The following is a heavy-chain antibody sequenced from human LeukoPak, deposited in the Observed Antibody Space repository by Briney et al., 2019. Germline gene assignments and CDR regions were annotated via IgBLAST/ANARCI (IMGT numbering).Heavy chain of an antibody. CDR1: GGFIRSCY. Sequence: PSDPLSLLCSVCGGFIRSCYWMWLRRPRGGGLEGLGYIYYSGSTNYNPSLKSRVTISADTSKNQFSLKLSSVTAADTAVYYCARHLMVRGVRRTYYFDYWGQGTLVTVSS. V-gene: IGHV4-59*08. D-gene: IGHD3-10*01. CDR2: IYYSGST. CDR3: ARHLMVRGVRRTYYFDY. J-gene: IGHJ4*02.